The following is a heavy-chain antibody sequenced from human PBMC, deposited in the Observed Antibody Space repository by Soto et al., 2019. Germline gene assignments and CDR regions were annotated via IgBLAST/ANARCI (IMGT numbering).Heavy chain of an antibody. Sequence: EVQLLESGGGLVQPGGSLRLSCAASGFTFSSYAMSWVRQAPGKGLEWVSAISGSGGSTYYADSVKGRFTISSDNSKNTLYLQMNSLRAEDTAVYYCAIKPPYDFTPLHGDYWGQGTLVTVSS. J-gene: IGHJ4*02. CDR2: ISGSGGST. CDR3: AIKPPYDFTPLHGDY. CDR1: GFTFSSYA. V-gene: IGHV3-23*01. D-gene: IGHD3-3*01.